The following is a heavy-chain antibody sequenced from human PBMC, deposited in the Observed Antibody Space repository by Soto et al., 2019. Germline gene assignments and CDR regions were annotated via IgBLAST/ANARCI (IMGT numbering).Heavy chain of an antibody. J-gene: IGHJ4*02. V-gene: IGHV3-23*01. CDR2: ISGSGGST. D-gene: IGHD2-21*01. CDR1: GFTFSSYA. Sequence: GGSLRLSCAASGFTFSSYAMSWVRQAPGKGLEWVSAISGSGGSTYYADSVKGRFTISRDNSKNTLYLQMNSLRAEDTAVYYCAKASDETSKIPDAFDYWGQGTLVTVSS. CDR3: AKASDETSKIPDAFDY.